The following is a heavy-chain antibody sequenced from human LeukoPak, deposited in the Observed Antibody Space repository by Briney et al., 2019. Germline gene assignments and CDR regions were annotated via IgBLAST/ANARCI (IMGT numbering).Heavy chain of an antibody. CDR3: ARDVLPCGGDCHHPYGY. J-gene: IGHJ4*02. CDR1: GYTFTGYY. Sequence: GASVKVSCKASGYTFTGYYMHWVRQAPGQGLEWMGIINPSGGSTSYAQKFQGRVTMTRDTSTSTVYMGLSSLRSEDTAVYYCARDVLPCGGDCHHPYGYWGQGTLVTVSS. CDR2: INPSGGST. D-gene: IGHD2-21*02. V-gene: IGHV1-46*01.